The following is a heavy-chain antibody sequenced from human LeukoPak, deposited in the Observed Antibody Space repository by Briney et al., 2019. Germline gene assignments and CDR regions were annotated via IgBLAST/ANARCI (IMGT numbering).Heavy chain of an antibody. V-gene: IGHV4-39*07. J-gene: IGHJ4*02. CDR1: GVSITSCNYF. CDR2: IYYSGST. D-gene: IGHD2-2*01. CDR3: ARDSCSSTSCRRKFDN. Sequence: ETLTLTCTVSGVSITSCNYFWGWIRQSPGKGLEWTGSIYYSGSTYYNPSLKSRVTISVETSKIQFSLKRSSVTSADSAVYYCARDSCSSTSCRRKFDNWGQGTLVTVSS.